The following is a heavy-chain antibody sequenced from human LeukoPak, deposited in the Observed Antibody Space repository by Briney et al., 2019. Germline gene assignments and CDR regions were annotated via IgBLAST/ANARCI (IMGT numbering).Heavy chain of an antibody. D-gene: IGHD1-1*01. V-gene: IGHV3-23*01. CDR1: GFTFSSYA. CDR2: ISGSGGST. CDR3: AKDFVRYNIQFDY. J-gene: IGHJ4*02. Sequence: PGRSLRLSCAASGFTFSSYAMSWVRQAPGKGLEWVSAISGSGGSTYYADSVRGRFTISRDNSKNTLYLQMNSLRAEDTALYYCAKDFVRYNIQFDYWGQGALVTVSS.